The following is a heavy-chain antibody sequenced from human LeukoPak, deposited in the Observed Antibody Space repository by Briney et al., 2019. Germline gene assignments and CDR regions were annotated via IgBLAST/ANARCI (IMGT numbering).Heavy chain of an antibody. CDR2: IYYSGST. V-gene: IGHV4-59*01. CDR1: GGSISSYY. J-gene: IGHJ4*02. D-gene: IGHD3-9*01. Sequence: SGTLSLTCAVSGGSISSYYWSWIRQPPGKGLEWIGYIYYSGSTNYNPSLKSRVTISVDTSKNQFSLKLSSVTAADTAVYYCARTEGILTGYFDYWGQGTLVTVSS. CDR3: ARTEGILTGYFDY.